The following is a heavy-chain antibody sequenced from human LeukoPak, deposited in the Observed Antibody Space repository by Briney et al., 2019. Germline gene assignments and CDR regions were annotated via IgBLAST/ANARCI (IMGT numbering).Heavy chain of an antibody. D-gene: IGHD6-13*01. Sequence: TSETLSLTCTVSGGSISGWYWSWIRQPPGKGLEWIGYIYYSGTTNYNPSLRSRLTISVDTSKNQFSLKLTSVTAADTAVYYCARSYSTSWYFDYWGQGTLVTVSS. CDR2: IYYSGTT. CDR1: GGSISGWY. V-gene: IGHV4-59*01. J-gene: IGHJ4*02. CDR3: ARSYSTSWYFDY.